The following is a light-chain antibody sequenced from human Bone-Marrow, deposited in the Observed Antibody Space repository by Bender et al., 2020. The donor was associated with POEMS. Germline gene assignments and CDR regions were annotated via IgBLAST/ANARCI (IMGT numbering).Light chain of an antibody. CDR3: CAYVGSRTWI. CDR1: SSDVGSYNY. CDR2: DVS. V-gene: IGLV2-14*01. J-gene: IGLJ2*01. Sequence: QSALTQPASVSGSPGQSITISCTGTSSDVGSYNYVSWYQQHPGKAPKLMIYDVSNRPSGVSNRFSGSKSGNTASLTISALQPDDEADYYCCAYVGSRTWIFGEGTKVTVL.